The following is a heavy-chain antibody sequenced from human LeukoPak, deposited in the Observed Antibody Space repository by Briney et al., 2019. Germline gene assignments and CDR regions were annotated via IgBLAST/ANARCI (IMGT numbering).Heavy chain of an antibody. CDR3: ARYYCTVGAVTCYSDY. D-gene: IGHD2-8*02. V-gene: IGHV1-2*02. J-gene: IGHJ4*02. Sequence: ASVKVSCKASGYTFTDYYVHWVRQAPGQGLEWMGWLKPNSGGTDYGQKFQGRVTMTRNTSITTAYLEMGSLSSDDTAVYYCARYYCTVGAVTCYSDYWGQGTLVTVSS. CDR2: LKPNSGGT. CDR1: GYTFTDYY.